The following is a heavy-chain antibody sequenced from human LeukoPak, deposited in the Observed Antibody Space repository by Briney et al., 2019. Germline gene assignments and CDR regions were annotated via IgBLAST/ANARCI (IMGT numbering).Heavy chain of an antibody. V-gene: IGHV4-34*01. Sequence: SETLSLTCAVYGGSFRGYYWSWIRQPPGKGLEWIGEINHSGSTNYNPSLKSRVTISVGTSKNQFSLKLSSVTAADTAVYYCARVRRAFDIWGQGTMVTVSS. CDR1: GGSFRGYY. J-gene: IGHJ3*02. CDR3: ARVRRAFDI. CDR2: INHSGST.